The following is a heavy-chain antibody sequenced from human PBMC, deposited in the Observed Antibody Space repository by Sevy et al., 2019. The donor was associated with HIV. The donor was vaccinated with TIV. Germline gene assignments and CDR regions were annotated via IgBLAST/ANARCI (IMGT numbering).Heavy chain of an antibody. D-gene: IGHD3-22*01. CDR2: ISGRDTGT. CDR3: AKVTIVVVGEALDV. Sequence: GGSLRLSCAVSGFTFSNYAMSWVRQAPGKGLEWVSAISGRDTGTFYAASVKGRFPISRDNSKNTLYLQMKSLRAEDTALYYCAKVTIVVVGEALDVWGRGTMVTVSS. V-gene: IGHV3-23*01. J-gene: IGHJ3*01. CDR1: GFTFSNYA.